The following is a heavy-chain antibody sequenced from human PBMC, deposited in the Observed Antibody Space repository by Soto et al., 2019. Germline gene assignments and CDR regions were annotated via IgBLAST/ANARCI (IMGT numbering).Heavy chain of an antibody. CDR1: GGSVTTGSYN. CDR3: ARDGHGMDV. Sequence: QVQLQGSGPGLVRPSETLSLTCTVSGGSVTTGSYNWSWIRRPPGKGLEWIGNIFFTGITHYNPSLNNRVTMSVDTSKNQFSLTVTSVTAADTAVYYCARDGHGMDVWGQGTTVTVSS. CDR2: IFFTGIT. V-gene: IGHV4-61*01. J-gene: IGHJ6*02.